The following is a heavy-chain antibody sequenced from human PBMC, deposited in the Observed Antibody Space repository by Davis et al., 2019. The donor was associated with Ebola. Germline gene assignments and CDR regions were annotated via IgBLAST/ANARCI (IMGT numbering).Heavy chain of an antibody. Sequence: PGGSLRPSCAASGFTFSGSAMHWVRQASGKGLEWVGRIRSKANSYATAYAASVKGRFTISRDDSKNTAYLQMNSLKTEDTAVYYCTTDRRGSGWYWGQGTLVTVSS. V-gene: IGHV3-73*01. CDR1: GFTFSGSA. CDR3: TTDRRGSGWY. D-gene: IGHD6-19*01. J-gene: IGHJ4*02. CDR2: IRSKANSYAT.